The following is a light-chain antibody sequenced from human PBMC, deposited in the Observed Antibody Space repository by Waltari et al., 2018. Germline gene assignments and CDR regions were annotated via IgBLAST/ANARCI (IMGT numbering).Light chain of an antibody. V-gene: IGKV3-11*01. CDR3: QQRATWPIT. J-gene: IGKJ4*01. CDR1: QSITTD. CDR2: DAS. Sequence: EIVLTQSPATLSLSPGERATLSGRASQSITTDLGWYQQKPGQAPRLLMYDASNRATGIPARFSGSGSGTDFTLTISSLEPEDFAVYYCQQRATWPITFGGGTKVEIK.